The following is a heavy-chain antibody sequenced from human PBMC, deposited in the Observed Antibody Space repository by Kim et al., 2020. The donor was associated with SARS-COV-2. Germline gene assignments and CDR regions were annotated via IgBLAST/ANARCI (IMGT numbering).Heavy chain of an antibody. CDR3: ARESFCNVTNCYNGMDV. CDR1: GYTFTSFA. D-gene: IGHD3-3*01. V-gene: IGHV7-4-1*02. CDR2: INTNNGNP. Sequence: ASVKVSCKASGYTFTSFAMNWVRQAPGQGLEWIGWINTNNGNPGYAQGFSGRFVFSLDTSVSTAYLQISSLKAEDIAVYFCARESFCNVTNCYNGMDVWG. J-gene: IGHJ6*01.